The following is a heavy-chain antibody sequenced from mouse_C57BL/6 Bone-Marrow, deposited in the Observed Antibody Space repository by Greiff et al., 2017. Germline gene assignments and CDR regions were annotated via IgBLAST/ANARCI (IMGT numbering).Heavy chain of an antibody. CDR3: ARGWLLSYAMDY. CDR1: GYTFTSYG. D-gene: IGHD2-3*01. J-gene: IGHJ4*01. V-gene: IGHV1-81*01. CDR2: IYPRSGNT. Sequence: VQLQQSGAELARPGASVKLSCKASGYTFTSYGISWVKQRTGQGLEWIGEIYPRSGNTYYNEKFKGKATLTADKSSSTAYTELRSLTSEDSAVYFCARGWLLSYAMDYWGQGTSVTVSS.